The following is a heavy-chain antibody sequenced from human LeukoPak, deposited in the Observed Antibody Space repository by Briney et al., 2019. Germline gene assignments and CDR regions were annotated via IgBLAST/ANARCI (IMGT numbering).Heavy chain of an antibody. D-gene: IGHD2-15*01. CDR2: INPNSGGT. J-gene: IGHJ5*02. V-gene: IGHV1-2*02. Sequence: ASVKVSCKASGYTFTGYYIHWVRKAPGQGLEWMGWINPNSGGTIYAQKFQGRVTMTRDTSISTAYMELSRLRSDDTAVYYCARGRALYCSGGSCYGFDPWGQGTLVTVSS. CDR1: GYTFTGYY. CDR3: ARGRALYCSGGSCYGFDP.